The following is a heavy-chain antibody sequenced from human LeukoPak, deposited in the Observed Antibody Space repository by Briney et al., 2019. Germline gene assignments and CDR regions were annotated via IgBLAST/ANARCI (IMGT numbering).Heavy chain of an antibody. J-gene: IGHJ4*02. Sequence: PGGSLRLSCAASGFTFSSYAMSWVRQAPGKGLEWVSAISGSGGSTYYADSVKGRFTISRDNSKNTLYLQMNGLRAEDTAVNYCAKDDTMIVVVIISFDYWGQGTLVAVSS. V-gene: IGHV3-23*01. D-gene: IGHD3-22*01. CDR3: AKDDTMIVVVIISFDY. CDR1: GFTFSSYA. CDR2: ISGSGGST.